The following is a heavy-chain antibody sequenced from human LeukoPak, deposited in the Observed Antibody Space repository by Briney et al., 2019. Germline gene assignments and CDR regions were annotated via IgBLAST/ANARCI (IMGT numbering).Heavy chain of an antibody. D-gene: IGHD2-15*01. Sequence: GALRLSCAASGFTFSSYSMNWLRQAPGKGLEWVSYISSSGSNIKYADSVKGRFTISGDNTKSSLYLQMNSLRAEDTAVYYCVDLNTPLWGQGTLVTVSS. CDR1: GFTFSSYS. CDR3: VDLNTPL. CDR2: ISSSGSNI. J-gene: IGHJ4*02. V-gene: IGHV3-48*04.